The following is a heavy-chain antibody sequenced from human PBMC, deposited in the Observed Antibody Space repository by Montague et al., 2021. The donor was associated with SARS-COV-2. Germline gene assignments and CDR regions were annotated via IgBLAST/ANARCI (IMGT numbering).Heavy chain of an antibody. Sequence: SETRSLTCAVSGESMTRSWWTWARQPPGQRLQWIGEIFHDGTSRSNYNPALKSRVTISIDTSKNQFFLRLSSVTAADTALYFCTRARSKAIDYWGQGALVTVSS. CDR1: GESMTRSW. V-gene: IGHV4-4*02. D-gene: IGHD2/OR15-2a*01. CDR3: TRARSKAIDY. J-gene: IGHJ4*02. CDR2: IFHDGTS.